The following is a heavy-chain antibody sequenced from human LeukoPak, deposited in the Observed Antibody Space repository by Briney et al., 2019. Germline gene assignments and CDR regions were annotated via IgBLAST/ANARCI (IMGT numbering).Heavy chain of an antibody. D-gene: IGHD5-12*01. CDR1: GGSISSSSYY. V-gene: IGHV4-39*07. J-gene: IGHJ4*02. CDR3: ASVRNLVATSRPGDGDYFDY. Sequence: KPSETLSLTCTVSGGSISSSSYYWGWIRQPPGKGLEWIGSIYYSGSTYYNPSLKSRVTISVDTSKNQFSLKLSSVTAADTAVYYCASVRNLVATSRPGDGDYFDYWGQGTLVIVSS. CDR2: IYYSGST.